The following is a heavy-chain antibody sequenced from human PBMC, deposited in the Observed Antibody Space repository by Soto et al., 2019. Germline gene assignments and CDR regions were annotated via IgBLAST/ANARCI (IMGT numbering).Heavy chain of an antibody. D-gene: IGHD3-3*01. Sequence: ASVKVSCKASGYTFTSYGISWVRQAPGQGLEWMGWISAYNDNTNYAQKLQGRVTMTTDTSTSTAYMELRSLRSDDTAVYYCARERVVTVPLDYWGQGTLVTVSS. CDR1: GYTFTSYG. CDR2: ISAYNDNT. V-gene: IGHV1-18*04. J-gene: IGHJ4*02. CDR3: ARERVVTVPLDY.